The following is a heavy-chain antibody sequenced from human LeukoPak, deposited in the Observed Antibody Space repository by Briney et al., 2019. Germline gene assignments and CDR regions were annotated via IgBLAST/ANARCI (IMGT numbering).Heavy chain of an antibody. CDR1: GYTFTGYY. V-gene: IGHV1-2*02. J-gene: IGHJ4*02. D-gene: IGHD3-10*01. CDR2: INPNSGGT. Sequence: ASVKVSCKASGYTFTGYYMHWERQAPGQGVEWMGWINPNSGGTNYAQKFQGRVTMTRDTSISTAYMELSRLRSDDTAVYYCARAGYGSGTTFDYWGQGTLVTVSS. CDR3: ARAGYGSGTTFDY.